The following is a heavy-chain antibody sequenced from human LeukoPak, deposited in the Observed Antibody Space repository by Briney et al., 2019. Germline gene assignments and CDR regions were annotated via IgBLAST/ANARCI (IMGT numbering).Heavy chain of an antibody. D-gene: IGHD3-16*01. CDR2: IGGSGGNT. V-gene: IGHV3-23*01. CDR3: AKALGTLNYGAFAI. J-gene: IGHJ3*02. Sequence: GGSLRLSCAASGFTSSNYAMNWVRQTPGKGLQWVSSIGGSGGNTHYADSVKGRFTISRDSSKNTLYLQMNSLRAEDTAMYYCAKALGTLNYGAFAIWGQGTVVTVSS. CDR1: GFTSSNYA.